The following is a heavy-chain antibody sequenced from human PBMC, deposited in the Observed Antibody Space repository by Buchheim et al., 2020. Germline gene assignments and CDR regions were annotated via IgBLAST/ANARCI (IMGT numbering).Heavy chain of an antibody. CDR2: ISSSSSTI. Sequence: EVQLVESGGGLVQSGGSLRLSCAASGFTFSSYSMNWVRQAPGKGLEWVSYISSSSSTIYYADSVKGRFTISRDNAKNSLYLQMNSLRAEDTAVYYCAKGGIQLWFPPLFDYWGQGTL. CDR1: GFTFSSYS. D-gene: IGHD5-18*01. CDR3: AKGGIQLWFPPLFDY. J-gene: IGHJ4*02. V-gene: IGHV3-48*01.